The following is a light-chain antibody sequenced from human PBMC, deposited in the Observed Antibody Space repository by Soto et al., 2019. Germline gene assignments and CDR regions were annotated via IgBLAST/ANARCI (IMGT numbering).Light chain of an antibody. J-gene: IGLJ1*01. V-gene: IGLV2-14*01. Sequence: QSVLTQPASASGSPGQSITISCTGTSSDIGGYNYVSWYQQHTGKAPKLMIYDVSNRPSGVSNCFTGSKSGNTASLTISVFQSEDEADYYCSSYTSSSTLYVYGTGTKVTVL. CDR2: DVS. CDR3: SSYTSSSTLYV. CDR1: SSDIGGYNY.